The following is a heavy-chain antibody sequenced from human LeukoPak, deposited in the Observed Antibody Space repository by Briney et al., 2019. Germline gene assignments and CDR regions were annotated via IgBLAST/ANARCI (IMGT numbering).Heavy chain of an antibody. J-gene: IGHJ4*02. Sequence: ASVKVSCTASGYTFTGYYMHWVRQAPGQGLEWMGWINPNSGGTNYAQKFQGRVTMTRDTSISTAYMELSRLRSDDTAVYYCARGPLAYCGGDCVTDFDYWGQGTLVTVSS. D-gene: IGHD2-21*02. CDR2: INPNSGGT. CDR3: ARGPLAYCGGDCVTDFDY. V-gene: IGHV1-2*02. CDR1: GYTFTGYY.